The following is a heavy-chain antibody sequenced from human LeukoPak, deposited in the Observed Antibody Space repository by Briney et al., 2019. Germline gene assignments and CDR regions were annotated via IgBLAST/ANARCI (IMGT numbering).Heavy chain of an antibody. CDR2: ISGSGGTT. Sequence: PGGSLRLSCAASGFTFTSYGMCWVRQAPGKGLEWVSAISGSGGTTYHADSVKGRFTISRDNAKNSLYLQMNSLRAEDTAVYYCARAKRNGFDIWGQGTMVTVSS. J-gene: IGHJ3*02. CDR3: ARAKRNGFDI. CDR1: GFTFTSYG. V-gene: IGHV3-23*01.